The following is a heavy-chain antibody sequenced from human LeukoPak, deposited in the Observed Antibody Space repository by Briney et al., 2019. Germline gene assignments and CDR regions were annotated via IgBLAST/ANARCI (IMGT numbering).Heavy chain of an antibody. CDR2: IYYSGST. D-gene: IGHD5-24*01. CDR1: GGSISSYY. CDR3: ARQYREMATIREADY. Sequence: KPSETLSLTCTVPGGSISSYYWSWIRQPPGKGLEWFGYIYYSGSTNYNPSLKSRVTISVDTSKNQFSLKLSSVTAADTAVYYCARQYREMATIREADYWGQGTLVTVSS. V-gene: IGHV4-59*08. J-gene: IGHJ4*02.